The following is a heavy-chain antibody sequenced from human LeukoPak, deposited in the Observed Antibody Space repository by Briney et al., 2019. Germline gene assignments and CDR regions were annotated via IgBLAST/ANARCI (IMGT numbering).Heavy chain of an antibody. CDR3: VRGRGYGYGIEY. CDR2: IDSSGNA. J-gene: IGHJ4*02. CDR1: GVSISSGDHY. Sequence: PSETLSHTCTVSGVSISSGDHYWSWTRQPPGKGLECFGNIDSSGNAYYNPSLQSRVSMSADTYKNQLSLKLISVTAADTAVYYCVRGRGYGYGIEYWGQGTLVTVSS. D-gene: IGHD5-18*01. V-gene: IGHV4-30-4*01.